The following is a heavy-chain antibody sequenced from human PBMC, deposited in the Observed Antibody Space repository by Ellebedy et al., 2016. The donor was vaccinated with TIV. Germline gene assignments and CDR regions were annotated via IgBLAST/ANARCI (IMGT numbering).Heavy chain of an antibody. J-gene: IGHJ5*02. CDR3: ATAWIQVRNWFDP. D-gene: IGHD5-18*01. CDR2: IYYSGST. V-gene: IGHV4-39*01. CDR1: GGSISSSSYY. Sequence: SETLSLTXTVSGGSISSSSYYWGWIRQPPGKGLEWIGSIYYSGSTYYNPSLKSRVTISVDTSKNQFSLKLSSVTAADTAVYYCATAWIQVRNWFDPWGQGTLVTVSS.